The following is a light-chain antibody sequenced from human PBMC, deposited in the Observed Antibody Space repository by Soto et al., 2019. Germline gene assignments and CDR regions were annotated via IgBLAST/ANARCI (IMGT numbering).Light chain of an antibody. CDR3: QQYDDWPPIT. V-gene: IGKV3D-15*01. J-gene: IGKJ5*01. CDR2: GAS. CDR1: QSVSTK. Sequence: ETVMTQSPATLSVSPGERATLSCRASQSVSTKLAWYQQKPGQAPRLLIYGASTMATGIPARFSGSGSGTELTLTVSSLKSEDFAVYYCQQYDDWPPITFGQGTRLEIK.